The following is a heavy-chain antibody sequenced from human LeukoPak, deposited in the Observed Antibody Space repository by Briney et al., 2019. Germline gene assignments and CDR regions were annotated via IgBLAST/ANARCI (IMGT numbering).Heavy chain of an antibody. D-gene: IGHD3-22*01. J-gene: IGHJ4*02. CDR3: ARRYFYDSSTYYPLDY. V-gene: IGHV3-74*01. CDR1: GFTFSSYW. Sequence: PGGSLRLSCAASGFTFSSYWMHWVRQAPGKGLVWVLRINSDGSSTTYADSVKGQFTISRDNAKNTLYLQMNSLRAEDTAVYYCARRYFYDSSTYYPLDYWGQGTLVTVSS. CDR2: INSDGSST.